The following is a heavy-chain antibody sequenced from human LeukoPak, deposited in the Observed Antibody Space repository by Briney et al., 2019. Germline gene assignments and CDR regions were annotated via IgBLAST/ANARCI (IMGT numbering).Heavy chain of an antibody. V-gene: IGHV4-39*01. CDR3: AKQAYCSSTSCYRFDY. Sequence: KPSETLSLTCTVSGGSIISSSYYWGWIRQPPGKGLEWIGSIYYSGSTYYNPSLKSRVTISVDTSKNQFSLKLSSVTAADTAVYHCAKQAYCSSTSCYRFDYWGQGTLVTVSS. J-gene: IGHJ4*02. D-gene: IGHD2-2*01. CDR2: IYYSGST. CDR1: GGSIISSSYY.